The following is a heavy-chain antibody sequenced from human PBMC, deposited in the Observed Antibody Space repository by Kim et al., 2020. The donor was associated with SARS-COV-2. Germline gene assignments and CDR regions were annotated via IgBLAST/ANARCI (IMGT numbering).Heavy chain of an antibody. D-gene: IGHD3-10*01. J-gene: IGHJ6*02. CDR1: GFTFSDHY. V-gene: IGHV3-72*01. CDR3: ASHSPPSSGSYSGYGMDV. Sequence: GGSLRLSCAASGFTFSDHYMDWVRQAPGKGLEWVGRTRNKANSYTTEYAASVKGRLTISRDDSKNSLYLQMNSLKTEDTAVYYCASHSPPSSGSYSGYGMDVWGQGTTVTVSS. CDR2: TRNKANSYTT.